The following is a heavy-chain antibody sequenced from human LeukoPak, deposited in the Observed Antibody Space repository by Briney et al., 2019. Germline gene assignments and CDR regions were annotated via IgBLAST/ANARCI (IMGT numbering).Heavy chain of an antibody. V-gene: IGHV4-39*01. CDR1: GGSISSGSEY. D-gene: IGHD5-24*01. J-gene: IGHJ4*02. CDR3: ARLSGRDGYNF. Sequence: SETLSLTCTVSGGSISSGSEYWSWIRQPPGKGLEWIGSIYYSGSTYYNPSLKSRVTISVDTSKNQFSLKLSSVTAADTAVYYCARLSGRDGYNFWGQGTLVTVSS. CDR2: IYYSGST.